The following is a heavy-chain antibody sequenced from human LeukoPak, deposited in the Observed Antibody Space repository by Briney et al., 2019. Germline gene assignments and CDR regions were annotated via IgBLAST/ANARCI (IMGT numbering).Heavy chain of an antibody. D-gene: IGHD5-12*01. V-gene: IGHV1-8*01. J-gene: IGHJ4*02. CDR2: MNPNSGNT. Sequence: ASVKVSCKASGYTFTSYDINWVRQATGQGLEWMGRMNPNSGNTGYAQKFQGRVTMTRNTSISTAYMELSSLRSEDTAVYYCARGRISGSLNDYWGQGTLVTVSS. CDR1: GYTFTSYD. CDR3: ARGRISGSLNDY.